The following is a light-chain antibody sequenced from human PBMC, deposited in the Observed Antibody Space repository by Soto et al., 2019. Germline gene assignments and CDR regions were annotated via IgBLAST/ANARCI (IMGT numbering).Light chain of an antibody. V-gene: IGKV1-39*01. CDR1: QSVSNY. CDR2: GAS. J-gene: IGKJ5*01. Sequence: DIQMTQSPSSLSASVGDRVTITCRASQSVSNYLNWHQHRPGKAPKLLIYGASSLQSGVPPRFSGSGSGTEFTLTISSLQPEDFATYYCQQSYTKPITFGQGTRLEIK. CDR3: QQSYTKPIT.